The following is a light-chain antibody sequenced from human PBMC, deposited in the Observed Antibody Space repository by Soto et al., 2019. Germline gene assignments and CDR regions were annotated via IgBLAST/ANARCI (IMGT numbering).Light chain of an antibody. J-gene: IGKJ2*01. V-gene: IGKV3-15*01. CDR3: QQYDNWPHH. CDR1: QNLSRN. Sequence: EMVMTQSPATLSVSPGERATLSCRASQNLSRNLAWYQQQPGQAPRLLIFYASTRATGIPARFSGSGSGTDFTLTISSLQSEDFAVYYCQQYDNWPHHVGQGTKLEIK. CDR2: YAS.